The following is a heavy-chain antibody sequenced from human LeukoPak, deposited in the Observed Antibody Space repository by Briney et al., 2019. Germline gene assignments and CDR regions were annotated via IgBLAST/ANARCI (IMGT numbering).Heavy chain of an antibody. Sequence: GGSLRLSCAASGFTVSSSYMTWVRQAPGKGLEWVSVIYSGGTTYYADSVKGRFTISRDNSKNTLYLQMNSLRAEDTAVYYCARDAYDFWSGIFDYWGQGTLVTVSS. D-gene: IGHD3-3*01. CDR3: ARDAYDFWSGIFDY. CDR2: IYSGGTT. J-gene: IGHJ4*02. V-gene: IGHV3-66*01. CDR1: GFTVSSSY.